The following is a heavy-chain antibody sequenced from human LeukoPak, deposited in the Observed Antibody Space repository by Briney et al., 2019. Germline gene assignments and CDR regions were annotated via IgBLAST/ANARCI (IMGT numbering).Heavy chain of an antibody. V-gene: IGHV3-21*01. Sequence: PGGSLRLSCAASGFTFSSYSMKWVREAPGEGLEWVSSLSSSSSYIYYADSVKGRFTISRDNAKNSLYLQMNSLRAEDTAVYYCARGGGLMVRGVIGYAFDIWGQGTMVTVSS. D-gene: IGHD3-10*01. CDR2: LSSSSSYI. CDR3: ARGGGLMVRGVIGYAFDI. CDR1: GFTFSSYS. J-gene: IGHJ3*02.